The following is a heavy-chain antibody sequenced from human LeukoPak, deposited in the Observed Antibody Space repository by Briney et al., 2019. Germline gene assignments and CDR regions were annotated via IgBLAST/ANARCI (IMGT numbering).Heavy chain of an antibody. D-gene: IGHD3-3*01. V-gene: IGHV3-30*04. J-gene: IGHJ3*02. CDR3: ARVPYDFWSGYYPYDAFDI. CDR2: ISYDGSNK. CDR1: GFTFSSYA. Sequence: PGGSLRLSCAASGFTFSSYAMHWVRQAPGKGLEWVAVISYDGSNKYYADSVKGRFTISRDNSKNMLYLQMNSLRAEDTAVYYCARVPYDFWSGYYPYDAFDIWGQGTMVTVSS.